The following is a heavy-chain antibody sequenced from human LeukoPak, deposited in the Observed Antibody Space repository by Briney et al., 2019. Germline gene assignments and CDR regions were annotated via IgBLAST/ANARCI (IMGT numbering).Heavy chain of an antibody. CDR3: AGDQDNWNYGEYNFDY. J-gene: IGHJ4*02. V-gene: IGHV3-64*01. CDR1: GFTFSSYA. D-gene: IGHD1-7*01. CDR2: ISSNGGST. Sequence: GGSLRLSCAASGFTFSSYAMHWVRQAPGKGLEYVSAISSNGGSTYYANSVKGRFTISRDNSKNTLYLQMGSLRAEDMAVYYCAGDQDNWNYGEYNFDYWGRGTLVTVSS.